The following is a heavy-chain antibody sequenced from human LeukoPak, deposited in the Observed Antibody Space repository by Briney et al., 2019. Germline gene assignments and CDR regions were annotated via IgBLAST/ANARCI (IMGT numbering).Heavy chain of an antibody. CDR1: GYTFTNYY. CDR3: AKEAYQCSGGSCYWYYYYYYMDV. D-gene: IGHD2-15*01. V-gene: IGHV1-46*01. Sequence: ASVKVSCEASGYTFTNYYMHWVRQAPGQGLEWMGIINPSGGSTSYAQKFQGRVTMTRDMSTSTVYMELSSLRSEDTAVYYCAKEAYQCSGGSCYWYYYYYYMDVWGKGTTVTVSS. CDR2: INPSGGST. J-gene: IGHJ6*03.